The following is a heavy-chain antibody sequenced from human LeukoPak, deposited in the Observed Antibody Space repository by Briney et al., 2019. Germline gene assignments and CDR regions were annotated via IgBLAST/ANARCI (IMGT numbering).Heavy chain of an antibody. V-gene: IGHV1-18*01. CDR3: ARPPQGYSTGKNAFDI. Sequence: ASVKVSCKASGYTFTSYGISWVRQAPGQGLEWMGWISAYNGNTNYAPKLQGRVTMTTDTSTSTAYMELGSLRSDDTAVYYCARPPQGYSTGKNAFDIWGQGTMVTVSS. CDR1: GYTFTSYG. D-gene: IGHD6-19*01. J-gene: IGHJ3*02. CDR2: ISAYNGNT.